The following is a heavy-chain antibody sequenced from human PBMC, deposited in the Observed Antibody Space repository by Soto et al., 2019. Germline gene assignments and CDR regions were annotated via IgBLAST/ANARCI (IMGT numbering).Heavy chain of an antibody. CDR1: GYTLTELS. V-gene: IGHV1-46*01. D-gene: IGHD6-13*01. CDR3: ARAVAAAHP. J-gene: IGHJ5*02. CDR2: INPSGGST. Sequence: ASVKVSCKVSGYTLTELSMHWVRQAPGKGLEWMGIINPSGGSTSYAQKFQGRVTMTRDTSTSTVYMELSSLRSEDTAVYYCARAVAAAHPWGKGSLVTVSS.